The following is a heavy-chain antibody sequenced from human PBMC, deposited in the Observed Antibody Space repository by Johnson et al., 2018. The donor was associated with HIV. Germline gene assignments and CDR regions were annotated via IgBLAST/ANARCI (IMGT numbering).Heavy chain of an antibody. CDR1: GFTFDDYT. D-gene: IGHD6-19*01. CDR3: AKDGSGDVQGAFDI. CDR2: LCWDGGST. J-gene: IGHJ3*02. V-gene: IGHV3-43*01. Sequence: VQLVESGGVVVQPGGSLRLSCAASGFTFDDYTMHWVRQAPGKGLEWVSLLCWDGGSTYYADSVTGRFTISRDNSKKALYLQINSLRTEDTALYYCAKDGSGDVQGAFDIWGQGTMVTVSS.